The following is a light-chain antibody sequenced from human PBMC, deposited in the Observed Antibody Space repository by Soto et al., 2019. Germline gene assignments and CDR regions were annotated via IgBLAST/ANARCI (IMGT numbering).Light chain of an antibody. CDR3: QQSKTKLWT. J-gene: IGKJ1*01. V-gene: IGKV1-5*01. CDR1: ESISVW. CDR2: EAS. Sequence: DILMTQSPSTLSASVGDRVTITCRASESISVWLAWYQQKPGKAPKLLIYEASILESGVPSRFSGTGSGTEFPLTISSLQPNDFPTYYCQQSKTKLWTFGQGTRV.